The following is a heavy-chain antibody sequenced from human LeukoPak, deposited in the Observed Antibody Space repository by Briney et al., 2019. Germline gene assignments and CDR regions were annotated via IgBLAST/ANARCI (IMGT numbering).Heavy chain of an antibody. J-gene: IGHJ4*02. CDR2: IYYSGST. CDR1: GGSISSYY. V-gene: IGHV4-59*05. D-gene: IGHD3-22*01. Sequence: TASETLSLTCTVSGGSISSYYWSWIRQPPGKGLEWIGSIYYSGSTYYNPSLKSRVTISVDTSKNQFSLKLSSVTAADTAVYYCARQTMIVVKGVPGVDYWGQGTLVTVSS. CDR3: ARQTMIVVKGVPGVDY.